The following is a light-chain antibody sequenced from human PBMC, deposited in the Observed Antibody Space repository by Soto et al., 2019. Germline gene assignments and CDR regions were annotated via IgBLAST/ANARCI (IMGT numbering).Light chain of an antibody. CDR2: AAS. Sequence: DIQMTQSPSSLSASVGDRVTITCRASQVISNYLAWYQQKPGKVPKLLIYAASTLQSVVPSRFSGSGSGTYFTLTISSLQPEDVATYYWQKYNSDPRTLGQGTKVEIK. V-gene: IGKV1-27*01. J-gene: IGKJ1*01. CDR3: QKYNSDPRT. CDR1: QVISNY.